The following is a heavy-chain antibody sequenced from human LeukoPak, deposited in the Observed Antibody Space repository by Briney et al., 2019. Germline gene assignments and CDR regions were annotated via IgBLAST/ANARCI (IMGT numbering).Heavy chain of an antibody. D-gene: IGHD1-1*01. CDR3: AKDRYSIDY. J-gene: IGHJ4*02. CDR2: ISVSSGST. CDR1: GLSFGSYA. V-gene: IGHV3-23*01. Sequence: PGGSLRLSCAASGLSFGSYAMSWVRQAPGKGLEWISTISVSSGSTYYADSVKGRFTISRDNSKNKLYLQMSSLRAEDTAVYYCAKDRYSIDYWGQGTLVTVSS.